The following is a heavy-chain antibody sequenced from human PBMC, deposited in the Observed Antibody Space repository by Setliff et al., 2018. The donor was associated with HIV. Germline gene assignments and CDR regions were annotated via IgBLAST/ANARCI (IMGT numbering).Heavy chain of an antibody. CDR2: MHYRGTT. D-gene: IGHD3-10*01. V-gene: IGHV4-39*01. J-gene: IGHJ4*02. Sequence: KTSETLSLTCNVSGDSISGNSFFWGWIRQPPGKGLEWIGSMHYRGTTSYNPSLKSRVTIFVDTSKNQFSLKLSSVTAADTAVYYCARPALGIGGGSRFDNWGQGTRVTVSS. CDR3: ARPALGIGGGSRFDN. CDR1: GDSISGNSFF.